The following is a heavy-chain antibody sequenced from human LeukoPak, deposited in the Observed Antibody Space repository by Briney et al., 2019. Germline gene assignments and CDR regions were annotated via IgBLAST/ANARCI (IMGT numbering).Heavy chain of an antibody. D-gene: IGHD2-15*01. J-gene: IGHJ4*02. CDR1: GYTFTSYY. V-gene: IGHV1-46*01. Sequence: ASVKVSCKASGYTFTSYYMHWVRQAPGQGLEWMGIINPSGGSTSYAQKFQGRVTMTRDTSTSTVYRELSSLRSEDTAVYYCARALAGLGSLDYWGQGTLVTVSS. CDR2: INPSGGST. CDR3: ARALAGLGSLDY.